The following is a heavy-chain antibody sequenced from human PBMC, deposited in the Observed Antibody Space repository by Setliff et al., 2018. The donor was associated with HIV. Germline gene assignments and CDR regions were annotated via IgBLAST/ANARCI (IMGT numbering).Heavy chain of an antibody. D-gene: IGHD1-20*01. Sequence: GGSLRLSCAASGFTFDEYAMHWVRQSPGKGLELVSLITWNGGRTSYADSVKGRFTISRDNSKNSLFLQMSSLRVEDTALYYCAKDASITGTSYYFDYWGHGTLVTVSS. V-gene: IGHV3-43D*04. J-gene: IGHJ4*01. CDR1: GFTFDEYA. CDR2: ITWNGGRT. CDR3: AKDASITGTSYYFDY.